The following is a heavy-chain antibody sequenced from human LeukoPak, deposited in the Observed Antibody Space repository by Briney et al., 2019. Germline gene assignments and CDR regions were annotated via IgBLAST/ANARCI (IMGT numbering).Heavy chain of an antibody. D-gene: IGHD3-22*01. J-gene: IGHJ4*02. CDR2: IYYSGST. V-gene: IGHV4-31*03. Sequence: SSQTLSLTCTVSGGSISGGGYYWNWIRQHPGKGLEWIGHIYYSGSTYYNPSLKSRVTISVDTSKNQFSLKLSSVTAADTAVYYCARRPWGYDSSGYLYYFDYWGQGTLVTVSS. CDR3: ARRPWGYDSSGYLYYFDY. CDR1: GGSISGGGYY.